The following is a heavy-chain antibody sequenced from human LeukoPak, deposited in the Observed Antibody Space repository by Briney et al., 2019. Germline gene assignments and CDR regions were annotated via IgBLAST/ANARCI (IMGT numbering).Heavy chain of an antibody. Sequence: PGRSLRLSCAASGFTFDDYAMHWVRQAPGKGLEWVSGISWNSGSIGYADSVKGRFTISRDNAKNSLYLQMNSLRAEDTALYYCAKGSEQQLVVGYFDYWGQGTLVTVSS. D-gene: IGHD6-13*01. CDR3: AKGSEQQLVVGYFDY. J-gene: IGHJ4*02. V-gene: IGHV3-9*01. CDR2: ISWNSGSI. CDR1: GFTFDDYA.